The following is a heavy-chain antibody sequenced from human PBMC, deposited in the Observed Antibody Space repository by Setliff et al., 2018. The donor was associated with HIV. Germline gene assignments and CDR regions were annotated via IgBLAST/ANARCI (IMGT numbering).Heavy chain of an antibody. CDR3: ASTTYYYDSSGYNSWPLFDY. Sequence: KPSETLSLTCAVSGGSISSGNWWSWVRQPPGKRLEWIGEIYHSGITNYNPSLKSRVTISVDKSKNQFSLKLSSVTAADTAVYYCASTTYYYDSSGYNSWPLFDYWGQGTLVTVSS. CDR2: IYHSGIT. D-gene: IGHD3-22*01. J-gene: IGHJ4*02. V-gene: IGHV4-4*02. CDR1: GGSISSGNW.